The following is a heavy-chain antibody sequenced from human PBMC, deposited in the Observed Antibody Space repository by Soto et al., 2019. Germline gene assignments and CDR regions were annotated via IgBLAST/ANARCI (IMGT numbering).Heavy chain of an antibody. D-gene: IGHD3-3*01. CDR3: VRGPYWAGVVIAADY. V-gene: IGHV1-8*01. CDR1: GYSFGDYD. CDR2: MNPSSGNT. J-gene: IGHJ4*02. Sequence: GXSVKVSCKASGYSFGDYDINWVRQATGQGLEWMGWMNPSSGNTGYAQNFQGRVTMTRDTLITTAYMELRNLRSEDTAIYYCVRGPYWAGVVIAADYWGRGSLVTVSS.